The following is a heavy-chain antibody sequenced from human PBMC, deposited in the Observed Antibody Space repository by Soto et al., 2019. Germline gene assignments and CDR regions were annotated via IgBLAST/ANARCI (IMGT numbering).Heavy chain of an antibody. CDR3: GRRFATVDYWYFDL. Sequence: ASVKVSCKASGYTFTSYGIGWVRQAPGQGLEWMGWISAYNGNTNYAQKLQGRVTMTTDTSTSTAYMELRSLRSDDTAVYYCGRRFATVDYWYFDLWGRGTLVTVS. J-gene: IGHJ2*01. D-gene: IGHD4-17*01. CDR1: GYTFTSYG. CDR2: ISAYNGNT. V-gene: IGHV1-18*01.